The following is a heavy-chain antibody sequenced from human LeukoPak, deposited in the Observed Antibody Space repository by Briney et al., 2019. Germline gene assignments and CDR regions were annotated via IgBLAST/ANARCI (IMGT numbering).Heavy chain of an antibody. CDR2: IYYSGST. CDR1: GGSISSYY. CDR3: ARDIAVAGIGWFDP. D-gene: IGHD6-19*01. V-gene: IGHV4-59*01. Sequence: PSETLSLTCTVSGGSISSYYWSWIRQPPGKGLEWIGYIYYSGSTNYNPSLKSRVTISVDTPKNQFSLKLSSVTAADTAVYYCARDIAVAGIGWFDPWGQGTLVTVSS. J-gene: IGHJ5*02.